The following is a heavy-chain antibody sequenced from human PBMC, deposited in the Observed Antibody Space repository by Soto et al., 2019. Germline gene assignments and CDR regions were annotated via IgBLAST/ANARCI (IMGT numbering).Heavy chain of an antibody. J-gene: IGHJ4*02. CDR2: ISAYNGNT. CDR3: ARSELIGYYFDY. V-gene: IGHV1-18*04. Sequence: ASVKVSCKASGYTFTSYGISWVRQAPGQGLEWMGWISAYNGNTNYAQKLQDRITMTTDTSTSTAYMELRSLSSDDTAVYYCARSELIGYYFDYWGQGTLVTVSS. CDR1: GYTFTSYG. D-gene: IGHD1-26*01.